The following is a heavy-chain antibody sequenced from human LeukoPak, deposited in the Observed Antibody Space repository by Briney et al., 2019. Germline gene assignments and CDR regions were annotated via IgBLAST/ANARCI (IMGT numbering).Heavy chain of an antibody. D-gene: IGHD5-18*01. J-gene: IGHJ4*02. V-gene: IGHV3-7*04. CDR1: GFTFSNYW. Sequence: GGSLRLSCAASGFTFSNYWMRWVRHPPGKGLEWVASIDQYGRAKYHVDPVRGRFTFSRDNTKNSLHLQMNSLRAEDTAVYYCARADSYGSILDYWGQGTRVIDSS. CDR3: ARADSYGSILDY. CDR2: IDQYGRAK.